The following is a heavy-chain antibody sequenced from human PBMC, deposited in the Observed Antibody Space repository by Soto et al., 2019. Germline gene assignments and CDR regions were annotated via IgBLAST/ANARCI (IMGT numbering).Heavy chain of an antibody. D-gene: IGHD6-19*01. V-gene: IGHV3-33*01. Sequence: QVQLVESGGGVVQPGRSLRLSCAASGFTFSSYGMHWVRQAPGNGLEWVPVIWYEGSNKYYADSVKGRFTISRDNYKNTMYLQMNRLRAEDTAVYYCARAGREQWLYDYWGQGTLVTVSS. CDR3: ARAGREQWLYDY. J-gene: IGHJ4*02. CDR2: IWYEGSNK. CDR1: GFTFSSYG.